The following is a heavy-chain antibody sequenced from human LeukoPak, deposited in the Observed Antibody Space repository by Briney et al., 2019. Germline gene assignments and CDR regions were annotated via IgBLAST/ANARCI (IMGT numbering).Heavy chain of an antibody. CDR1: GYSFTSYW. CDR2: VYPGDSDT. D-gene: IGHD2-2*02. CDR3: ARTPLGYCSSISCYMFSN. Sequence: GESLKISCNGSGYSFTSYWIGWVRQMPRKGLEWMGIVYPGDSDTRYSPSFQGQVTISADKSISTAYLQWSSLKASDTAMYYCARTPLGYCSSISCYMFSNWGQGTLVTVSS. V-gene: IGHV5-51*01. J-gene: IGHJ4*02.